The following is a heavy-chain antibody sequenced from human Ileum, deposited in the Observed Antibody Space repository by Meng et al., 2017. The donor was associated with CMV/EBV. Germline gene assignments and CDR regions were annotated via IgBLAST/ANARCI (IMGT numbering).Heavy chain of an antibody. CDR1: GFTFSSYW. D-gene: IGHD1-26*01. V-gene: IGHV3-7*04. CDR3: ARVTSGNYYTHYYYGMDV. Sequence: GESLKISCAASGFTFSSYWMSWVRQAPGKGLEWVADIKQDGSEKYYVDSVKGRFTISRDNAKNSLYLQMNSLSAEDTAVYYCARVTSGNYYTHYYYGMDVWGQGTMVTVAS. J-gene: IGHJ6*02. CDR2: IKQDGSEK.